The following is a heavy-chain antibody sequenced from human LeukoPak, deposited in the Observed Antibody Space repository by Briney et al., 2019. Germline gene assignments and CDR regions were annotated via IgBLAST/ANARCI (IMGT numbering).Heavy chain of an antibody. CDR3: ARDDILTGYYRGAFDI. J-gene: IGHJ3*02. Sequence: VGSLRLSCAASGFTFSDYYMSWIRQAPGKGLEWVSYISSSSSYTNYADFVKGRFTISRDNAKNSLYLQMNSLRAEDTAVYYCARDDILTGYYRGAFDIWGQGTMVTVSS. CDR2: ISSSSSYT. CDR1: GFTFSDYY. D-gene: IGHD3-9*01. V-gene: IGHV3-11*06.